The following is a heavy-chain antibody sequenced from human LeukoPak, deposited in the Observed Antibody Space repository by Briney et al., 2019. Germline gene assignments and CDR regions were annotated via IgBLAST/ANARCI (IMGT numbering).Heavy chain of an antibody. V-gene: IGHV1-2*02. Sequence: ASVKVSCKASGYTFTGYYMHWVRQAPGQGLGWMGWINPNSGGTNYAQKFQGRVTMTRDTSISTAYMELSRLRSDDTAVYYCARAIPYDILTGYYFSGMDVWGQGTTVTVSS. CDR3: ARAIPYDILTGYYFSGMDV. D-gene: IGHD3-9*01. CDR2: INPNSGGT. J-gene: IGHJ6*02. CDR1: GYTFTGYY.